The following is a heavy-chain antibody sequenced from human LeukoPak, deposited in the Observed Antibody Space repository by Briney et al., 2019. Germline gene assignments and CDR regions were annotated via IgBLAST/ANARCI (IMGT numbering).Heavy chain of an antibody. CDR2: INHSGST. CDR1: GGSFSGYY. CDR3: ARVGVQIVVVPAATTQTTYYYYMDV. Sequence: PSETLSLTCAVYGGSFSGYYWSWIRQPPGKGLEWIGEINHSGSTNYSPSLKSRVTMSVDTSKNQFSLKLSSVTAADTAMYYCARVGVQIVVVPAATTQTTYYYYMDVCDKGTTVTVSS. V-gene: IGHV4-34*01. D-gene: IGHD2-2*01. J-gene: IGHJ6*03.